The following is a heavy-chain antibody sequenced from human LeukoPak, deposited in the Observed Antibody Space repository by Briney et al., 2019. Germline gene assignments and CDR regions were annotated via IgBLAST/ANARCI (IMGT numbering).Heavy chain of an antibody. CDR3: AESPPLGSGDY. CDR2: ISYDGSNK. D-gene: IGHD1-26*01. CDR1: GFTFDDFG. Sequence: GGSLRLSCAASGFTFDDFGMSWVRQAPGKGLKWVAVISYDGSNKYYADSVKGRFTISRDNSKNTLYLQMNSLRAEDAAVYYCAESPPLGSGDYWGQGTLVTVSS. V-gene: IGHV3-30*18. J-gene: IGHJ4*02.